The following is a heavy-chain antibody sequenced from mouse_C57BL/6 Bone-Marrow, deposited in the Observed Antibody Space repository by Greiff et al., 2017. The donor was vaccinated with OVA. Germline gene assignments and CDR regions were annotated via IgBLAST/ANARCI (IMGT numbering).Heavy chain of an antibody. CDR2: FYPGSGSI. CDR1: GYTFTEYT. V-gene: IGHV1-62-2*01. D-gene: IGHD1-1*01. Sequence: QVQLKESGAELVKPGASVKLSCKASGYTFTEYTIHWVKQRSGQGLEWIGWFYPGSGSIKYNEKFKDKATLTADKSSSTVYMELSRLTSEDSAVYFCARHEAYYYGSRRGYFDYWGQGTTLTVSS. J-gene: IGHJ2*01. CDR3: ARHEAYYYGSRRGYFDY.